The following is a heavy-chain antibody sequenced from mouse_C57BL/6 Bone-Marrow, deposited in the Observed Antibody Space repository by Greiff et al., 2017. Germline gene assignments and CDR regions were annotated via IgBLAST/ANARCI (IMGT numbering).Heavy chain of an antibody. V-gene: IGHV1-42*01. Sequence: VQLQQSGPELVKPGASVKISCKASGYSFTGYYMNWVKQSPEKSLEWIGEINPSTGGTTYNQKFKAKATLPVAKSSSTAYMQLKSLTSEASAVYYCARERGGIYPDYWGQGTTLTVSS. CDR2: INPSTGGT. J-gene: IGHJ2*01. CDR1: GYSFTGYY. CDR3: ARERGGIYPDY. D-gene: IGHD2-1*01.